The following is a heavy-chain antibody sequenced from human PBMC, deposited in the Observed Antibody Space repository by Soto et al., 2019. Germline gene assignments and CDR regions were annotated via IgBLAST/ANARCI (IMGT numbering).Heavy chain of an antibody. V-gene: IGHV3-53*01. Sequence: GGSLRLSCAASGFTVSSNYMSWVRQAPGKGLEWVSVIYSGGSTYYAGSVKGRFTISRDNSKNTLYLQMNSLRAEDTAVYYCAREGGQYDYYYGMDVWGQGTTVTVSS. CDR1: GFTVSSNY. D-gene: IGHD2-15*01. J-gene: IGHJ6*02. CDR3: AREGGQYDYYYGMDV. CDR2: IYSGGST.